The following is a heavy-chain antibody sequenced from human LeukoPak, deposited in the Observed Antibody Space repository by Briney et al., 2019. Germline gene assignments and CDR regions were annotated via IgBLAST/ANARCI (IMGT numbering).Heavy chain of an antibody. CDR1: GFTFSSYG. V-gene: IGHV3-30*03. Sequence: GGSLRLSCAASGFTFSSYGMHWVRQAPGKGLEWVAVISYDGSNKYYADSVKGRFTISRDNCKNTLYLQMNSLRAEDTAVYYCARDSMYAFEHYGMDVWGKGTTVTVSS. J-gene: IGHJ6*04. D-gene: IGHD2-8*01. CDR2: ISYDGSNK. CDR3: ARDSMYAFEHYGMDV.